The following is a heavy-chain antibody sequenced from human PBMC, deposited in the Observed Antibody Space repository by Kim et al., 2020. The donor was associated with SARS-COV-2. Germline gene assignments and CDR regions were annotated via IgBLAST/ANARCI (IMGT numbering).Heavy chain of an antibody. D-gene: IGHD3-22*01. CDR3: ARVVHYYDSSGYYYEVVSAFDI. V-gene: IGHV4-59*01. CDR1: GGSISSYY. J-gene: IGHJ3*02. CDR2: IYYSGST. Sequence: SETLSLTCTVSGGSISSYYWSWIRQPPGKGLEWIGYIYYSGSTNYNPSLKSRVTISVDTSKNQFSLKLSSVTAADTAVYYCARVVHYYDSSGYYYEVVSAFDIWGQGTMVTVSS.